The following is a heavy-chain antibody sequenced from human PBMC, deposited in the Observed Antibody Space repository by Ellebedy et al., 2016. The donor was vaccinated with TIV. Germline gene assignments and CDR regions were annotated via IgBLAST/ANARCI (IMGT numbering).Heavy chain of an antibody. CDR3: ARVTLTDARPRYFDY. D-gene: IGHD6-6*01. V-gene: IGHV3-13*01. J-gene: IGHJ4*02. CDR1: GFTFSSYD. Sequence: GESLKISCAASGFTFSSYDMHWVRQATGKGLEWVSAIGTAGDTYYPGSVKGRFTISRENAKNSLYLQMNSLRAEDTAVYYCARVTLTDARPRYFDYWGQGTLVTVSS. CDR2: IGTAGDT.